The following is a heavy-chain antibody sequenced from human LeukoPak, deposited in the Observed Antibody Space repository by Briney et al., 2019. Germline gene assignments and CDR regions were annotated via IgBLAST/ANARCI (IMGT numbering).Heavy chain of an antibody. D-gene: IGHD5-18*01. J-gene: IGHJ4*02. CDR1: GFTFSSYA. V-gene: IGHV3-64*01. CDR3: ARADGYSYGFDY. Sequence: GGSLRLSCAASGFTFSSYAMHWVRQAPGKGLEYVSAISSNGGSTYYANSVKGRFTISRDNSKNTLYLQMGSLRAEDMAVYYCARADGYSYGFDYWGQGTLVTVSS. CDR2: ISSNGGST.